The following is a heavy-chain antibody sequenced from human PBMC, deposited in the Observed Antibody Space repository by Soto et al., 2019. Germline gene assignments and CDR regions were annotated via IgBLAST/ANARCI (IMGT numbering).Heavy chain of an antibody. J-gene: IGHJ4*02. V-gene: IGHV3-23*01. CDR2: IGGGDGRT. D-gene: IGHD2-15*01. Sequence: VQLLESGGGLVQPGGSLRLSCAASGFTFISYAMTWVRQAPGKGLEWVSAIGGGDGRTYYADSVKGRFTISRDNSKNPLYLQMNSLRAEDTDVYYCGRPRGDYCSCGSCYPIDYWGQGTLVTVSS. CDR3: GRPRGDYCSCGSCYPIDY. CDR1: GFTFISYA.